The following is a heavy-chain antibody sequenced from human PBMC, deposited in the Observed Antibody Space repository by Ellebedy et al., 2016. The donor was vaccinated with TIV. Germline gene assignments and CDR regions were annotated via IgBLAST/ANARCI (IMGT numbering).Heavy chain of an antibody. CDR2: LRSTGSDK. V-gene: IGHV3-21*06. CDR3: SRGWSTPDS. Sequence: PGGSLRLSCVASGFTFSNYNMNWVRQSQGKGLEWVSSLRSTGSDKYYAESVKGRFTISRDNAQDTLFLQMNSLRAEDTAVYFCSRGWSTPDSWGQGTLVIVSS. D-gene: IGHD2-15*01. J-gene: IGHJ4*02. CDR1: GFTFSNYN.